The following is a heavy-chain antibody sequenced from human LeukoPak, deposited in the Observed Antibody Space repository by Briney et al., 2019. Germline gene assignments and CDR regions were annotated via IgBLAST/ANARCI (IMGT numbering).Heavy chain of an antibody. D-gene: IGHD3-10*01. CDR3: ARDGETMVRGVASYMDV. J-gene: IGHJ6*03. CDR2: ISAYNGNT. CDR1: GYTFRQYS. Sequence: GASVKVSCKASGYTFRQYSISWVRQAPGQGLEWMGWISAYNGNTNYAQKLQGRVTMTTDTSTSTAHMELRSLRSDDTAVYYCARDGETMVRGVASYMDVWGKGTTVTISS. V-gene: IGHV1-18*01.